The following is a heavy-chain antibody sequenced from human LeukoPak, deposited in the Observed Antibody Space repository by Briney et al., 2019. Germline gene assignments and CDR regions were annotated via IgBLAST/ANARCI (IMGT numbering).Heavy chain of an antibody. CDR2: ISSSSSYI. J-gene: IGHJ3*02. CDR3: AREKVTMVRGDNDAFDI. Sequence: GALRLSCAASGFTFSSYSMNWVRQAPGKGLEWVSSISSSSSYIYYADSVKGRFTISRDNAKNSLYLQMNSLRAEDTAVYYCAREKVTMVRGDNDAFDIWGQGTMVTVSS. V-gene: IGHV3-21*01. D-gene: IGHD3-10*01. CDR1: GFTFSSYS.